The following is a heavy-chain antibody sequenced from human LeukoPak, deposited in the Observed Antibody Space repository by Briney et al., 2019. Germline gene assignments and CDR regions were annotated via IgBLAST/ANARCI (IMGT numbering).Heavy chain of an antibody. CDR2: INHSGST. CDR1: GGSISGYY. J-gene: IGHJ4*02. V-gene: IGHV4-34*01. CDR3: ARGQDYYGSGSSYYFDY. Sequence: PSETLSLTCIVSGGSISGYYWSWIRQPPGKGLEWIGEINHSGSTNYNPTLKSRVTISVDTSKNQFSLKLSSVTAADTAVYYCARGQDYYGSGSSYYFDYWGQGTLVTVSS. D-gene: IGHD3-10*01.